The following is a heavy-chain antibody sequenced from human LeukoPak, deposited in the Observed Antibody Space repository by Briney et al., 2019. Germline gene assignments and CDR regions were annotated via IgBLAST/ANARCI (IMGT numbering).Heavy chain of an antibody. D-gene: IGHD3-22*01. Sequence: PGGSLRLSCAASGFTFSSYGMSWVRHAPGKGLEWVSAISGSGGSTYYADSVKGRFTISRDNSKNTLYLQMNSLRAEDAAVYDCAKGRGSMIVVVHFDYWGQGTLVTVSS. CDR3: AKGRGSMIVVVHFDY. J-gene: IGHJ4*02. CDR1: GFTFSSYG. V-gene: IGHV3-23*01. CDR2: ISGSGGST.